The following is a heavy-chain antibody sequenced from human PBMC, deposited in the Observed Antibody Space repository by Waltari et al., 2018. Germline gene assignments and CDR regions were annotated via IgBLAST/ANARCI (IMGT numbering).Heavy chain of an antibody. J-gene: IGHJ3*02. V-gene: IGHV5-51*01. CDR2: IYPGGSDT. CDR3: AASGGGGWPLDAFDI. Sequence: EVQLVQSGAEVKKPGESLKISCKGSGYSFTSYWIGWVRQMPGKGLEWMGIIYPGGSDTQYSPSSQGTVTTSANKPTSPAYLQGSSLKASDTAMYYCAASGGGGWPLDAFDIWGQGTIVTVSS. D-gene: IGHD3-16*01. CDR1: GYSFTSYW.